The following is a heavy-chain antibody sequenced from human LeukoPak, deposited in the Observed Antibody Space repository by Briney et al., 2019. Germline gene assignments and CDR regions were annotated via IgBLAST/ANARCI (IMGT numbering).Heavy chain of an antibody. D-gene: IGHD3-10*01. V-gene: IGHV3-30*02. J-gene: IGHJ5*02. CDR3: AKGAYYYGSGFPDH. CDR2: IRYDGSNK. Sequence: GGSLRLSCAASGFTFSTYYMSWVRQAPGKGLEWVAFIRYDGSNKYYADSVKGRFTISRDNSKNTLYLHVNSLRAEDTAVYYCAKGAYYYGSGFPDHWGQGTLVTVSS. CDR1: GFTFSTYY.